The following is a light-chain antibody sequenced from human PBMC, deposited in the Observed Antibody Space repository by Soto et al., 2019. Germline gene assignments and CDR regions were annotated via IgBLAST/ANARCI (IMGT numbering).Light chain of an antibody. CDR2: AVT. Sequence: QSVLTQPASVSGSPGQSITISCTGTSNDIGGYNYVSWYQQHPGKAPKLLIYAVTSRPSGVSFRFSGSKSGNTASLTISGLQAEDEADYYCCSYTSSTTYVFGPGTKLTVL. J-gene: IGLJ1*01. CDR1: SNDIGGYNY. CDR3: CSYTSSTTYV. V-gene: IGLV2-14*01.